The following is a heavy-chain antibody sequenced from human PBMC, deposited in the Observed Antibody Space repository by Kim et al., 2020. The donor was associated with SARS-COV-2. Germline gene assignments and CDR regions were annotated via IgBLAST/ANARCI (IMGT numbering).Heavy chain of an antibody. V-gene: IGHV3-30*18. D-gene: IGHD3-10*01. CDR1: GFTFSSYG. CDR2: ISYDGSNK. J-gene: IGHJ6*02. Sequence: GGSLRLSCAASGFTFSSYGMHWVRQAPGTGLEWVAVISYDGSNKYYADSVKGRFTISRDNSKNTLYLQMNSLRAEDTAVYYCAKESGSGSYYAWTYYYYGMDVWGQGTTVTVSS. CDR3: AKESGSGSYYAWTYYYYGMDV.